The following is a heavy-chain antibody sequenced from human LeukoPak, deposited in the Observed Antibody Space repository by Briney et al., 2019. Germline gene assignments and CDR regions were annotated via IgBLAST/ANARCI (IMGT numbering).Heavy chain of an antibody. V-gene: IGHV4-34*01. D-gene: IGHD3-10*01. CDR1: GGPFSGYF. J-gene: IGHJ4*02. Sequence: KPSETLSLTCAVSGGPFSGYFWSWIRQSPGKGLEWIGEIHNSGTTNYNLSLNSRVTISEGTSKNQFYLNLSSVTAADTAVYYCARRYYYNLGSFPFDFWGQGTLVTVSS. CDR2: IHNSGTT. CDR3: ARRYYYNLGSFPFDF.